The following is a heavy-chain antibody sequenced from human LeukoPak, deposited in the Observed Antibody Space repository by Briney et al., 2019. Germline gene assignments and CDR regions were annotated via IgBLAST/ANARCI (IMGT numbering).Heavy chain of an antibody. CDR2: IIPIFGTA. CDR1: GGTFSSYA. CDR3: ARGYDFHYGGDY. J-gene: IGHJ4*01. D-gene: IGHD3-3*01. Sequence: SVKVSCKASGGTFSSYAISWVRQAPGQGLEWMGGIIPIFGTANYAQKFQGRVTITADESTSTAYMELSSLRSEDTAVHYCARGYDFHYGGDYWGHGTLVTVSS. V-gene: IGHV1-69*13.